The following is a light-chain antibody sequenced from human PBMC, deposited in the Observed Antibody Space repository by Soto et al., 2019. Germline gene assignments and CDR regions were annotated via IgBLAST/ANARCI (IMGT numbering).Light chain of an antibody. CDR1: SGYSTYG. CDR3: QTWGTGIWV. CDR2: LNSDGSH. J-gene: IGLJ3*02. V-gene: IGLV4-69*01. Sequence: QPVLTQSPSASASPGDSVKLTCTLSSGYSTYGIAWHQQQPEKGPRFLMKLNSDGSHNKGDGIPDRFSGSSSGAERYLTISSLQLEDEADYYCQTWGTGIWVFGGGTKLTVL.